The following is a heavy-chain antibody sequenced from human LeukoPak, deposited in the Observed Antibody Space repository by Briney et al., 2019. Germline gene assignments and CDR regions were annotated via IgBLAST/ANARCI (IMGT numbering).Heavy chain of an antibody. V-gene: IGHV4-39*07. CDR1: GGSISSSSYY. CDR2: IYHSGST. J-gene: IGHJ5*02. D-gene: IGHD1-20*01. Sequence: SETLSLTCTVSGGSISSSSYYWGWIRQPPGKGLEWIGSIYHSGSTYYNPSLKSRVTISVDTSKNQFSLKLSSVTAADTAVYYCARGGITWTGVRYWFDPWGQGTLVTVSS. CDR3: ARGGITWTGVRYWFDP.